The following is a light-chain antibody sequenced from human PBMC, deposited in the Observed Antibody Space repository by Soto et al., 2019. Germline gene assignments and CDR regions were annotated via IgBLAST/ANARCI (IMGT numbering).Light chain of an antibody. CDR2: DVS. J-gene: IGLJ1*01. Sequence: QSVLTQPVSVSGSPGQSITISCTGTSSDVGGYNYVSWYQQHPGKAPKLMIYDVSNRPSGVSNRFSGSKSDNTASLTISGLQAEDEADYYCSSYTSSNTHVFGTGSKVTVL. V-gene: IGLV2-14*01. CDR1: SSDVGGYNY. CDR3: SSYTSSNTHV.